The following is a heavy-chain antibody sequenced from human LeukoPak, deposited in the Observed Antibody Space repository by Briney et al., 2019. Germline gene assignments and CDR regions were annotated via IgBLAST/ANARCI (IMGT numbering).Heavy chain of an antibody. CDR1: GFTFSSYG. D-gene: IGHD2-2*01. J-gene: IGHJ6*03. Sequence: GGSLRLSCAASGFTFSSYGMHWVHQAPGKGLEWVAVILSDGSKEFYTDSVKGRFTISRDNSKNTLYLQMNSLRAEDTAVYYCAKEPPTGSTTYYYYMDVWGKGTTVTVSS. CDR2: ILSDGSKE. V-gene: IGHV3-33*06. CDR3: AKEPPTGSTTYYYYMDV.